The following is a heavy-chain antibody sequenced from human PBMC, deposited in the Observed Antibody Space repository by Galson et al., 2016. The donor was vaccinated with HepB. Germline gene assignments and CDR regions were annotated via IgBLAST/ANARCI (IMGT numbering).Heavy chain of an antibody. D-gene: IGHD3-16*01. J-gene: IGHJ4*02. CDR2: ISPGEIIT. CDR1: GYTFTNYY. Sequence: SVKVSCKASGYTFTNYYIHWVRQAPGQGLEWMGLISPGEIITDYAQKFQGRVTLTRDTSTTTVYMELSSLTSEDTAIYYCARGFEPRLRLGEFAPEFDYWGQGTLVTVST. CDR3: ARGFEPRLRLGEFAPEFDY. V-gene: IGHV1-46*01.